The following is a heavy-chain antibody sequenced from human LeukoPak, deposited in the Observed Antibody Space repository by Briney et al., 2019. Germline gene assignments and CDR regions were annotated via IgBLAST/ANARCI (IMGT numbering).Heavy chain of an antibody. J-gene: IGHJ4*02. CDR3: ARLWSGGSSPDY. CDR2: IYYTGST. Sequence: PSETLSLTCTVSGGSISSGDYYWSWIRQPPGKGLEWIGYIYYTGSTNYNPSLKSRVTMSVDTSKNQFSLKLTSVTAADSAVYYCARLWSGGSSPDYWGQGTLVTVSS. D-gene: IGHD2-15*01. CDR1: GGSISSGDYY. V-gene: IGHV4-61*08.